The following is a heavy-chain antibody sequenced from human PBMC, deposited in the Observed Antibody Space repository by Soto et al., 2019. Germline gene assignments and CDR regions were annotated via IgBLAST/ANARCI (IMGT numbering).Heavy chain of an antibody. V-gene: IGHV1-3*01. J-gene: IGHJ6*02. D-gene: IGHD1-26*01. CDR2: MNAGTGNK. Sequence: VKVSCKDSGYTFTSYAMHWVRQDLGQRLEWMGWMNAGTGNKKYSQKFQGRVTITRDTSVSTAYMELSSLRSEDTAVYYCTGGPWGAPVPNYYYYYAMDVWGQGTKLTVSS. CDR1: GYTFTSYA. CDR3: TGGPWGAPVPNYYYYYAMDV.